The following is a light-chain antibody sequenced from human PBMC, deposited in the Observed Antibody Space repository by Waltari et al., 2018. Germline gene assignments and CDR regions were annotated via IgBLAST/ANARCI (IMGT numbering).Light chain of an antibody. CDR1: SSNIGNNA. J-gene: IGLJ3*02. CDR3: AAWDDSLNAGV. Sequence: QSVLTQPPSVSEVPRQRVTISCSGSSSNIGNNAVSWYQHLPGKAPKVLIFHDDQLPAGVSDRVSGSKSGTSASLAISGLQSEDEATYYCAAWDDSLNAGVFGGGTKLTVL. V-gene: IGLV1-36*01. CDR2: HDD.